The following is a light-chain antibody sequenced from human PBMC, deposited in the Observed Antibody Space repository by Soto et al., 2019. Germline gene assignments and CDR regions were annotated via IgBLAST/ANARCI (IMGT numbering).Light chain of an antibody. V-gene: IGKV3-15*01. J-gene: IGKJ5*01. Sequence: EILMTQYPATLSVSPGERATLSCGGGQSVNGNLAWSQQRPGQAPRLLSYGTSTRATGIPARFSGSGSGTEFTLTLSRLQSEDFAVYYCQQYKSWPQPITFGHGTRLEIK. CDR3: QQYKSWPQPIT. CDR2: GTS. CDR1: QSVNGN.